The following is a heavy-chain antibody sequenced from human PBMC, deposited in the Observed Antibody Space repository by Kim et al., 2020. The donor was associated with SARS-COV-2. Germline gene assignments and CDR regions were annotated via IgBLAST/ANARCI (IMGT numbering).Heavy chain of an antibody. CDR1: GFTFSSYG. Sequence: GGSLRLSCAASGFTFSSYGMHWVRQAPGKGLEWVAVISYDGSNKYYADSVKGRFTISRDNSKNTLYLQMNSLRAEDTAVYYCAKDRASGDSTYYFDYWG. CDR3: AKDRASGDSTYYFDY. D-gene: IGHD4-17*01. V-gene: IGHV3-30*18. CDR2: ISYDGSNK. J-gene: IGHJ4*01.